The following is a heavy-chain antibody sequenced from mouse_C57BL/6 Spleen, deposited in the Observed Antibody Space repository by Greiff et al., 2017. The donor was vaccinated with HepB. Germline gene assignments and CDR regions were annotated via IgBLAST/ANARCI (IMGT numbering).Heavy chain of an antibody. CDR1: GFTFTDYY. CDR2: IRNKANGYTT. Sequence: EVHLVDSGGGLVQPGGSLSLSCAASGFTFTDYYMSWVRQPPGKALEWLGFIRNKANGYTTEYSASVKGRFTISRDNSQSILYLQMNALRAEDSATYYCARYHPMDYWGQGTSVTVSS. J-gene: IGHJ4*01. V-gene: IGHV7-3*01. CDR3: ARYHPMDY.